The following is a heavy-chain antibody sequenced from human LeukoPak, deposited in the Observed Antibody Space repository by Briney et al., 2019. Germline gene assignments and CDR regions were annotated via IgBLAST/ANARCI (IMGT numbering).Heavy chain of an antibody. J-gene: IGHJ4*02. Sequence: PGRSLRLSRAASGFTFSSYWMHWVRQVPGKGLVWVARINPGGSSIAYADSVKGRFTISRDNAKNTLYLQMDSLRAEDTGVYYCARSNQADGYWGQGTLVTVSS. CDR1: GFTFSSYW. CDR2: INPGGSSI. D-gene: IGHD1-14*01. CDR3: ARSNQADGY. V-gene: IGHV3-74*01.